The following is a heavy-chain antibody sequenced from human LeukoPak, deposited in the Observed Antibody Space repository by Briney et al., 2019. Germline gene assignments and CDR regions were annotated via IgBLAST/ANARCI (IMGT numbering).Heavy chain of an antibody. CDR1: GGSFSGYY. V-gene: IGHV4-34*01. CDR3: ARVLFGEGVVDI. J-gene: IGHJ3*02. D-gene: IGHD3-10*01. CDR2: INHSGST. Sequence: SETLSLTCAVYGGSFSGYYWSWIRQPPGKGLEWIGEINHSGSTNYNPSLKSRVTISVDTSKNQFSLKLSSVTAADTAVYYCARVLFGEGVVDIWGQGTMVTVSS.